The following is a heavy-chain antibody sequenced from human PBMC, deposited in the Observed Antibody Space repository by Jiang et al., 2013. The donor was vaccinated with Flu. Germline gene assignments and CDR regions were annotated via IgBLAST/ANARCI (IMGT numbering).Heavy chain of an antibody. CDR2: ISSSSSYI. J-gene: IGHJ4*02. CDR3: AREWKYSSSWQKDLDGSSFDY. V-gene: IGHV3-21*01. CDR1: GFTFSSYS. D-gene: IGHD6-13*01. Sequence: GLVKPGGSLRLSCAASGFTFSSYSMNWVRQAPGKGLEWVSSISSSSSYIYYADSVKGRFTISRDNAKNSLYLQMNSLRAEDTAVYYCAREWKYSSSWQKDLDGSSFDYWGQGTLVTVSS.